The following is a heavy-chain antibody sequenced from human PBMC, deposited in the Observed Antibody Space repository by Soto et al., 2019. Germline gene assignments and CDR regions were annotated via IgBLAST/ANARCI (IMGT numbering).Heavy chain of an antibody. J-gene: IGHJ5*02. CDR2: FYYTGST. V-gene: IGHV4-39*01. D-gene: IGHD3-22*01. CDR3: ARPIEGGSSGYHH. Sequence: SETLSLTFTVSGGSISSGNFYWAWIRQPPGKGLEWNGSFYYTGSTYYTPSLKSRATTFVDTSKNQIFLKLSSVTAADTAVYYCARPIEGGSSGYHHWGQGTLVTVSS. CDR1: GGSISSGNFY.